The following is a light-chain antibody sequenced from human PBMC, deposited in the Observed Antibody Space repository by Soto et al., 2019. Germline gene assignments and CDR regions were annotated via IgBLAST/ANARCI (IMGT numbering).Light chain of an antibody. Sequence: SVLTQPPSASGSPGQSVTIAFTGTKSDIGVYDFVSWYQHHPGKAPRLIIYEVVQRPSGVPDRFSGSKSGNMASLTVSGLQAADEADYFCKSYAGSNTYVFGSGTKVTVL. J-gene: IGLJ1*01. V-gene: IGLV2-8*01. CDR2: EVV. CDR3: KSYAGSNTYV. CDR1: KSDIGVYDF.